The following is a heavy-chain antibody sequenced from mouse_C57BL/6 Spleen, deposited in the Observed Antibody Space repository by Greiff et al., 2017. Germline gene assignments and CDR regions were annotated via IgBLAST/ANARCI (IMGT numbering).Heavy chain of an antibody. J-gene: IGHJ4*01. CDR1: GYTFTSYW. Sequence: QVQLQQPGAELVRPGSSVKLSCKASGYTFTSYWMDWVKQRPGQGLEWIGNIYPSDSETHYNQKFKDKATLTVDKSSSTAYMQLSSLTSEDSAVYYCARRSDGYSYYAMDYWGQGTSVTVSS. D-gene: IGHD2-3*01. V-gene: IGHV1-61*01. CDR2: IYPSDSET. CDR3: ARRSDGYSYYAMDY.